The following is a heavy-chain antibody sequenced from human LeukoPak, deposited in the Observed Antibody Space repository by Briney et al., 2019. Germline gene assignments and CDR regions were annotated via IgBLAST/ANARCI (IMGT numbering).Heavy chain of an antibody. V-gene: IGHV1-3*01. D-gene: IGHD5-18*01. J-gene: IGHJ4*02. CDR1: GYPFRSYV. CDR3: ARDGYDADGYLDY. Sequence: ASVKVSCKASGYPFRSYVIHWLRQAPGQNLEWIGWINPANGNTKYSRNFQGRVTITKDTSASVVYMELSSLTYEDTAVYFCARDGYDADGYLDYWGQGALVPVSS. CDR2: INPANGNT.